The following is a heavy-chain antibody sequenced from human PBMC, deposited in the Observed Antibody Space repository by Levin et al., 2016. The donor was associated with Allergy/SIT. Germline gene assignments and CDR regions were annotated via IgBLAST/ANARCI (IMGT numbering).Heavy chain of an antibody. CDR1: GGSISRYY. J-gene: IGHJ4*02. D-gene: IGHD3-10*01. V-gene: IGHV4-59*08. CDR3: AGDTDSWFRADH. CDR2: TRNSGST. Sequence: SETLSLTCTVSGGSISRYYWTWIRQPPGKGLEWIGYTRNSGSTNYNPSLKSRVTISVDTSRSQFSLKLTSVTAADTAVYFCAGDTDSWFRADHWGQGILVTVPS.